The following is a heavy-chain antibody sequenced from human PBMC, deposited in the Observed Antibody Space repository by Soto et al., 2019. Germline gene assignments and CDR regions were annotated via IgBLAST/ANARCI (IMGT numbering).Heavy chain of an antibody. D-gene: IGHD6-19*01. V-gene: IGHV3-48*03. J-gene: IGHJ4*02. CDR2: ISGSGSTV. CDR1: GFSISDYE. Sequence: PGGSLRLSCAASGFSISDYEMNWVRQAPGKGLEWVSYISGSGSTVYYADSVKGRFTIYRYNAKNSAFLQINTLRVEDAAIYYCARNPSGQWVVPLYCDLWGQGTLVTLSS. CDR3: ARNPSGQWVVPLYCDL.